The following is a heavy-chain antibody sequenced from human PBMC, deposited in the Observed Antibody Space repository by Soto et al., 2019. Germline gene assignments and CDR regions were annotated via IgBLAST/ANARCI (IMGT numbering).Heavy chain of an antibody. J-gene: IGHJ6*02. CDR2: IIPIFGTA. Sequence: QVQLVQSGAEVKKPGSSVKVSCKASGGTFSSYAISWVRQAPGQGLEWMGGIIPIFGTANYAQKFQGRVTITADESTSTAYMELDSLRSEDTAVYYCAREVCSGGSCYPLKYDYGMDVWGQGTTVTVSS. CDR1: GGTFSSYA. CDR3: AREVCSGGSCYPLKYDYGMDV. D-gene: IGHD2-15*01. V-gene: IGHV1-69*12.